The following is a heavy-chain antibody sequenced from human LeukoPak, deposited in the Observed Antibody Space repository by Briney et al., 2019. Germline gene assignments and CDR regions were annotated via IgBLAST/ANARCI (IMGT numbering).Heavy chain of an antibody. CDR3: ARGELSVTVGYYYYYMDV. CDR1: GGSFSGYY. Sequence: PSETLSLTCAVYGGSFSGYYWSWIRQPPGKGLEWIGEINHSGSTNYNPSLKSRVTISVDTSKNQFSLKLSSVTAADTAVYYCARGELSVTVGYYYYYMDVWGKGTTVTVSS. CDR2: INHSGST. D-gene: IGHD3-16*02. V-gene: IGHV4-34*01. J-gene: IGHJ6*03.